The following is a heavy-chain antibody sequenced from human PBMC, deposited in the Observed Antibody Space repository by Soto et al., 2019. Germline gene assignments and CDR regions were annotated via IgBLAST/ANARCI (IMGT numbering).Heavy chain of an antibody. J-gene: IGHJ4*01. CDR1: GDSLTKYA. CDR3: ASVVRFLRTSTMTPFLCFDY. Sequence: ASVKLSCKACGDSLTKYAIHWVRQAPRKRLEGVGWINGGDGNTKYSENFQGRVTFTSDTSASTVYMELNSLRSEDTSVYYCASVVRFLRTSTMTPFLCFDYWGQGALVTVSS. CDR2: INGGDGNT. V-gene: IGHV1-3*01. D-gene: IGHD3-22*01.